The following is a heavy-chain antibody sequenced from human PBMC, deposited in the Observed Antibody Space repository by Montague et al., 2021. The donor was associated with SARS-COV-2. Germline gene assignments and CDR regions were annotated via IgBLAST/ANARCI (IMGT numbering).Heavy chain of an antibody. D-gene: IGHD3-3*01. J-gene: IGHJ5*02. CDR1: GGSISSSSYY. Sequence: SETLSLTCTVSGGSISSSSYYWGWIRQPPGKGLEWIGRIYYSGSTYYNPSLKSRVTISVDTSKNQFSLKLSSVTAADTAVYYCARDGNYGATIFGVVPWGLFDPWGQGTLVTVSS. V-gene: IGHV4-39*02. CDR3: ARDGNYGATIFGVVPWGLFDP. CDR2: IYYSGST.